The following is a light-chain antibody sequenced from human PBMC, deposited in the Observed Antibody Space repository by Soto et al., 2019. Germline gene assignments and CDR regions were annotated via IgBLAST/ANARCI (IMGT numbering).Light chain of an antibody. V-gene: IGKV3-20*01. CDR2: GAS. CDR3: QQYGSSVWT. Sequence: IVLTQSPGTLSLSLGERATLSCRASQSVTSNYIAWYQQKLGQAPRLILFGASSRATGIPDRFSGSGSGTDFSLTISRLEPEDFAVYYCQQYGSSVWTFGQGTKVEIK. J-gene: IGKJ1*01. CDR1: QSVTSNY.